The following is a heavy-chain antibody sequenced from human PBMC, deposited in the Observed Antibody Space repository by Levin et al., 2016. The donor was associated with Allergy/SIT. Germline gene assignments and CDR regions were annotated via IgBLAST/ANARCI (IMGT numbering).Heavy chain of an antibody. D-gene: IGHD5-18*01. J-gene: IGHJ4*02. CDR3: ATGDYTFGF. Sequence: WIRQPPGKGLEWVANINRDASEKNYVDSVKGRFTVSRDNAKGSLYLQMNSLRVEDTAVYYCATGDYTFGFWGQGTLVTVSS. CDR2: INRDASEK. V-gene: IGHV3-7*01.